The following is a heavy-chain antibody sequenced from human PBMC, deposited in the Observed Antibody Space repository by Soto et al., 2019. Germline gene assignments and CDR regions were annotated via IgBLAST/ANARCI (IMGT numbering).Heavy chain of an antibody. CDR2: IGGGGRKT. CDR1: GFAFNDYA. Sequence: EVQLLESGGGLVQPGGSLRLSCAASGFAFNDYAMSWVRQAPGKGLEWVSAIGGGGRKTYYADSVKGRFTLSRDNSKNTVYLQMNSLRAVDTAIYYCAKEAFDTWIPPTYCGFWGQGTVVTVSS. CDR3: AKEAFDTWIPPTYCGF. D-gene: IGHD5-12*01. V-gene: IGHV3-23*01. J-gene: IGHJ4*02.